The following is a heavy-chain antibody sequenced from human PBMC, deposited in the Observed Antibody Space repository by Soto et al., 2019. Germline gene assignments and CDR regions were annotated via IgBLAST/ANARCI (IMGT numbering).Heavy chain of an antibody. Sequence: PGGSLRLSCAASGFTFSSYAMSWVRQAPGKGLEWVSAISGSGGSTYYADSVKGRFTISRDNSKNTLYLQMNSLRAEDTAVYYYARIAVAYDAFDIWGQGTMVTVSS. D-gene: IGHD6-19*01. CDR1: GFTFSSYA. V-gene: IGHV3-23*01. CDR2: ISGSGGST. J-gene: IGHJ3*02. CDR3: ARIAVAYDAFDI.